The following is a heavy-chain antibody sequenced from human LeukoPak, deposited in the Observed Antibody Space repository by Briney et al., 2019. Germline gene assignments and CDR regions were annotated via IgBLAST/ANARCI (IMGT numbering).Heavy chain of an antibody. Sequence: NPSETLSLTCTVSGGSISGFYWSWIRQPAGKGLEWIGRIHMSGSSNYNPSLKSRVTMSVDTSTGQLSLKLISVTAADTAVYFCARGIPLVTTFSVGAFDIWGQGTMVSVSS. CDR3: ARGIPLVTTFSVGAFDI. CDR1: GGSISGFY. V-gene: IGHV4-4*07. D-gene: IGHD4-17*01. CDR2: IHMSGSS. J-gene: IGHJ3*02.